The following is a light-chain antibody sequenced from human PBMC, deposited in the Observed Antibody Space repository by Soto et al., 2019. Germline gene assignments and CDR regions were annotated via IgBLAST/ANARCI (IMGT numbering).Light chain of an antibody. CDR2: DAS. Sequence: EIVFTQSPGTLSLSPGERATLSCRASQTVSSSYLAWYQQKPGQAPRLLIYDASNRATGIPARFSGSGSGTDFTLTISSLEPEDFAVYYCQQHTNWPLTFGGGTKVDI. CDR1: QTVSSSY. J-gene: IGKJ4*01. CDR3: QQHTNWPLT. V-gene: IGKV3D-20*02.